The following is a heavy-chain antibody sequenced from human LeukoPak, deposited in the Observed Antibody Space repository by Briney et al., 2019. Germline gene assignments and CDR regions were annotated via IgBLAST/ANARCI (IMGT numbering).Heavy chain of an antibody. V-gene: IGHV4-59*01. J-gene: IGHJ4*02. CDR1: GGSISSYY. Sequence: PSETLSLTCTVSGGSISSYYWSWIRQPPGKGLEWIGYIYHSGSTKYNPSLKSRVTISVDTSKNQFSLKLNSVTAADTAVYYCARDGYSGNDGLWGQGSLVTVSS. CDR3: ARDGYSGNDGL. D-gene: IGHD5-12*01. CDR2: IYHSGST.